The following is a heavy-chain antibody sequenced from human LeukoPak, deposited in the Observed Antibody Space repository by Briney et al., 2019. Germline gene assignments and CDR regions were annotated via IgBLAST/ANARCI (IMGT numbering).Heavy chain of an antibody. CDR3: ARGQSSGWYTRQDY. V-gene: IGHV1-8*03. Sequence: GASVKVSCKASGYTFTSYDINWVRQAPGQGLEWMGWMNPNSGNTGYAQKFQGRVTITRNTSISTAYMELSSLRSEDTAMYYCARGQSSGWYTRQDYWGQGTLVTVSS. J-gene: IGHJ4*02. CDR1: GYTFTSYD. D-gene: IGHD6-19*01. CDR2: MNPNSGNT.